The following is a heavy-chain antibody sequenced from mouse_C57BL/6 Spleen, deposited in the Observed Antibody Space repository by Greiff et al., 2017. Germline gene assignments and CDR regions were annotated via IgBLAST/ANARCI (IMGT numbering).Heavy chain of an antibody. CDR2: ISSGSSTI. J-gene: IGHJ2*01. CDR3: ARNYYGSPLDFDY. CDR1: GFTFSDYG. D-gene: IGHD1-1*01. Sequence: EVQLQESGGGLVKPGGSLKLSCAASGFTFSDYGMHWVRQAPEKGLEWVAYISSGSSTIYYADTVKGRFTISRDNAKNTLFLQMTSLRSEDTAMYYCARNYYGSPLDFDYWGQGTTLTVSS. V-gene: IGHV5-17*01.